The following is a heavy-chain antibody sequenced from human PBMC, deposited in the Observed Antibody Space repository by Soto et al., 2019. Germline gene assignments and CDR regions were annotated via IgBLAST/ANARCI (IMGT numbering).Heavy chain of an antibody. CDR2: IYYDGTT. CDR3: AKVVEAASLHTEFDS. V-gene: IGHV4-39*02. CDR1: GGSINGNNYY. D-gene: IGHD2-21*02. J-gene: IGHJ4*02. Sequence: PSETLSLGCTVSGGSINGNNYYWAWIRQPPGRGLAWIASIYYDGTTYYNSFLKSRVSISVDTSKNHFSLRLSSATAADTAVYYCAKVVEAASLHTEFDSWGQGTLVTISA.